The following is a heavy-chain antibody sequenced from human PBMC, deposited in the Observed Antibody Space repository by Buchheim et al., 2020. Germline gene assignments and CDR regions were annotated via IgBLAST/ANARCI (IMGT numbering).Heavy chain of an antibody. V-gene: IGHV3-15*01. CDR2: IKSLTDGGTT. CDR3: AKDFSFDFWSGYDHYFDY. Sequence: EVQLVESGGGLVKPGGSLRLSCAASGFSFSNAWMSWVRQAPGKGLEWVGRIKSLTDGGTTDYGAPVKGRFTISRDDSKNTLFLQMTSLETEDTALYYCAKDFSFDFWSGYDHYFDYWGQGTL. CDR1: GFSFSNAW. D-gene: IGHD3-3*01. J-gene: IGHJ4*02.